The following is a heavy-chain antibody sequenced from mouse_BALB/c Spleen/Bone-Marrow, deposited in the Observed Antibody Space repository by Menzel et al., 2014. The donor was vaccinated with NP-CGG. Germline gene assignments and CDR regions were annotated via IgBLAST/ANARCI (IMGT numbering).Heavy chain of an antibody. V-gene: IGHV5-9*02. D-gene: IGHD4-1*01. J-gene: IGHJ3*01. CDR2: ITSGGGNT. Sequence: EVHLVESGGGSVKPGGSLKLSCTASGFAFSSCDMSWVRQTPEKRLEWVATITSGGGNTYYPDSVKGRFTISRDNARNTLYLQMSSLRSEDTALYYCARVWDWFAYWGQGTLVTVSA. CDR3: ARVWDWFAY. CDR1: GFAFSSCD.